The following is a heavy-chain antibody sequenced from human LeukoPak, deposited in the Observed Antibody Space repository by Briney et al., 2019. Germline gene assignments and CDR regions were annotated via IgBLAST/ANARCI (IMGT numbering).Heavy chain of an antibody. J-gene: IGHJ3*02. CDR1: GGSISSGDYY. V-gene: IGHV4-30-4*01. Sequence: PSQTLSLTCTVSGGSISSGDYYWCWIRQPPGKGLEWIGYIYYSGSTCYNPSLKSRVTISVDTSKNQFSLKLSSVTAADTAVYYCARGSDAFDIWGQGTMVTVSS. CDR3: ARGSDAFDI. CDR2: IYYSGST.